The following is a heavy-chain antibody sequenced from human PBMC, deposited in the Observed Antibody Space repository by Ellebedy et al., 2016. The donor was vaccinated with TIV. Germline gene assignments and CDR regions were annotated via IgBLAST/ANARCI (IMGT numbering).Heavy chain of an antibody. J-gene: IGHJ6*02. CDR1: GASINTYY. V-gene: IGHV4-59*01. CDR3: ARDLGRYGMDV. Sequence: MPSETLSLTCSVSGASINTYYWTWIRQPPGQGLEWIGDVHHSGISHIHPSLKSRVTLSLDTSKTQFSLDLISVTAADTATYYCARDLGRYGMDVWGQGTTVTVSS. CDR2: VHHSGIS.